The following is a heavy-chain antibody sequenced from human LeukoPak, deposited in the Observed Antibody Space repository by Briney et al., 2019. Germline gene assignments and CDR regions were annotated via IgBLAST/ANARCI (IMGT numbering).Heavy chain of an antibody. D-gene: IGHD5-12*01. CDR2: IIPIFGTA. Sequence: SVKVSCKASGGTFSSYSISWVRQAPGQGREWRGGIIPIFGTANYAQKFQGRVTITTDESTSTAYMELSSMRSEDTAVYYCARGVATTSTLHFDYWGQGTLVTVSS. V-gene: IGHV1-69*05. J-gene: IGHJ4*02. CDR1: GGTFSSYS. CDR3: ARGVATTSTLHFDY.